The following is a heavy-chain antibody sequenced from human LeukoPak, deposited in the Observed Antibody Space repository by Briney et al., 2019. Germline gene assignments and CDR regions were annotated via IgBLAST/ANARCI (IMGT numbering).Heavy chain of an antibody. V-gene: IGHV4-39*01. CDR2: IYYSGNT. CDR3: VRVGLSAFDI. Sequence: PSETLSLTCTVSGGSISSSPYSWGWIRQPPGMGLEWIGSIYYSGNTHYNPSLKSRVTMSVDTSKNQFSLKLSSVTAADTAVYYCVRVGLSAFDIWGQGTMVTVSS. D-gene: IGHD1-26*01. J-gene: IGHJ3*02. CDR1: GGSISSSPYS.